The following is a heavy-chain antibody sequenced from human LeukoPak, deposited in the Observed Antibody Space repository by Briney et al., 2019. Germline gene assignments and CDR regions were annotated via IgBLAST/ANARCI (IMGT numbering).Heavy chain of an antibody. CDR3: TRFGYSSSSTTFDY. V-gene: IGHV3-49*03. D-gene: IGHD6-6*01. J-gene: IGHJ4*02. Sequence: GGSLRLSCTASGFTFGDYAMSWFRQAPGKGLEWVGFIRSKAYGGTTEYAASVKGRFTISRDDSKSIAYLQMNSLKTEDTAVYYCTRFGYSSSSTTFDYWGQGTLVTASS. CDR1: GFTFGDYA. CDR2: IRSKAYGGTT.